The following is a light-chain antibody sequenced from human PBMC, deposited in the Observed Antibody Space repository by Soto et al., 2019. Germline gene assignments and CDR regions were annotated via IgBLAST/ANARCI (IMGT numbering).Light chain of an antibody. CDR1: SSDIGSNY. CDR2: RNN. J-gene: IGLJ2*01. Sequence: QSVLTQPPSASGTPGQRVTISCSGSSSDIGSNYVYWYQQLPGTAPKLLIYRNNQRHSGVPDRFSGSKSGTSASLAISGLRSEDEADYFCAAWDDSLSGRGVFGGGTKLTVL. CDR3: AAWDDSLSGRGV. V-gene: IGLV1-47*01.